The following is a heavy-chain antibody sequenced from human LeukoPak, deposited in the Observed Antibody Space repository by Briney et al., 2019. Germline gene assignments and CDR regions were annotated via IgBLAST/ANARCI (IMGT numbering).Heavy chain of an antibody. CDR3: ARGGGYSYGSHYYYYGMDV. V-gene: IGHV4-39*01. Sequence: SETLSLTCTVSGGSISSSSYYWGWIRQPPGKGLEWIGSIYYSGSTYYNPSLKSRVTISVDTSKNQFSLKLSSVTAADTAVYYCARGGGYSYGSHYYYYGMDVWGQGTTVTVSS. J-gene: IGHJ6*02. CDR1: GGSISSSSYY. CDR2: IYYSGST. D-gene: IGHD5-18*01.